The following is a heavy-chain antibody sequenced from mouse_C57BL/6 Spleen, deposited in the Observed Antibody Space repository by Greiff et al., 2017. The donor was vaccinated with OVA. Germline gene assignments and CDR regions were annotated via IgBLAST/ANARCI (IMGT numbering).Heavy chain of an antibody. CDR3: ARDHYYYGSSLWAMDY. J-gene: IGHJ4*01. V-gene: IGHV1-82*01. CDR2: IYPGDGDT. Sequence: VQLQQSGPELVKPGASVKISCKASGYAFSSSWMNWVKQRPGKGLEWIGRIYPGDGDTNYNGKFKGKATLTADKSSSTAYMQLSSLTSEDSAVYFCARDHYYYGSSLWAMDYWGQGTSVTVSS. CDR1: GYAFSSSW. D-gene: IGHD1-1*01.